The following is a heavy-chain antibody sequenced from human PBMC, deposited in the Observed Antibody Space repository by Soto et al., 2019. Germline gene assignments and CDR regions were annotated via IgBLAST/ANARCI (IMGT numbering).Heavy chain of an antibody. CDR3: ARHEDDGRSRDY. D-gene: IGHD2-2*01. J-gene: IGHJ4*02. CDR2: VTYSGSN. Sequence: QLQLQESGPGLVRPSETLSLTCTVSGGSVSSTNYDWGWIRQPPGKGLEWIGSVTYSGSNYCNPSFKSRVAIPLDTSKNQFALRPSSVTATDTAVYFCARHEDDGRSRDYWGQGTLVTVSS. CDR1: GGSVSSTNYD. V-gene: IGHV4-39*01.